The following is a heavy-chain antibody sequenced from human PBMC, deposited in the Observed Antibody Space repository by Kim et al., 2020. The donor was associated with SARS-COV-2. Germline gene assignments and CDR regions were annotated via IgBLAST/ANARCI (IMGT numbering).Heavy chain of an antibody. V-gene: IGHV3-23*01. J-gene: IGHJ4*02. D-gene: IGHD3-22*01. CDR3: ARKTHSYYYDSSGYYDY. Sequence: VKGRFTISRDNSQNTLYLQMNSLRAEDTAVYYCARKTHSYYYDSSGYYDYWGQGTLVTVSS.